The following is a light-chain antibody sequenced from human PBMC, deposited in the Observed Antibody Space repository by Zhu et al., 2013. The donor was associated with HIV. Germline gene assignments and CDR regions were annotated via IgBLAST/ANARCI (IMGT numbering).Light chain of an antibody. V-gene: IGKV3-15*01. CDR2: GAS. Sequence: EIVMTQSPATLSVSPGERVTLSCRANQSVTSNLAWYQQKSGQAPRLLIYGASTGATGIPARFSGSGSGTEFSLTISSLQSEDFALYYCQQYNNWPLTFGGGTKVEIK. J-gene: IGKJ4*01. CDR3: QQYNNWPLT. CDR1: QSVTSN.